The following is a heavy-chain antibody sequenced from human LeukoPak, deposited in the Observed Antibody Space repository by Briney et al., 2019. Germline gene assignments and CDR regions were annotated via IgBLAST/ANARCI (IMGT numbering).Heavy chain of an antibody. Sequence: ASVKVSCKASGGTFSSYAISWVRQAHGQGLEWMGRIIPILGIANYAQKFQGRVTITADKSTSTAYMELSSLRSEDTAVYYCARERFGYGDAFDIWGQGTMVTVSS. CDR2: IIPILGIA. CDR3: ARERFGYGDAFDI. J-gene: IGHJ3*02. V-gene: IGHV1-69*04. D-gene: IGHD3-10*01. CDR1: GGTFSSYA.